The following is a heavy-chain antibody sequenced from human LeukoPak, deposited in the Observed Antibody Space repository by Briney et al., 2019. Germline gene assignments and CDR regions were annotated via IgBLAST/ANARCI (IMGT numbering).Heavy chain of an antibody. J-gene: IGHJ6*02. Sequence: GGALKLSRAAPGFPFTSYSMNWGRPAPGEGLGGVSYIYSSSSTIYYADSVKGRFTISRDNAKNSLYLQMNSLRDEDTAVYYCARRWDFMAVAATPYYYYGMDVWGQGTTVTVSS. CDR2: IYSSSSTI. CDR1: GFPFTSYS. CDR3: ARRWDFMAVAATPYYYYGMDV. D-gene: IGHD2-15*01. V-gene: IGHV3-48*02.